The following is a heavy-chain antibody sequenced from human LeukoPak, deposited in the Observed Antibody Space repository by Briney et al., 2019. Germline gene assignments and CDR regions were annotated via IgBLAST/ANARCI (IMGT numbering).Heavy chain of an antibody. CDR3: ARDEEAAAGTFRD. D-gene: IGHD6-13*01. J-gene: IGHJ4*02. CDR1: GYSFTKFG. V-gene: IGHV1-18*01. CDR2: ISAYNGNT. Sequence: ASVKVSCKAFGYSFTKFGISWVRQAPGQGLEWMGWISAYNGNTNYAQKLQGRVTMTTDTSTSTAYMELRSLRSDDTAVYYCARDEEAAAGTFRDWGQGTLVTVSS.